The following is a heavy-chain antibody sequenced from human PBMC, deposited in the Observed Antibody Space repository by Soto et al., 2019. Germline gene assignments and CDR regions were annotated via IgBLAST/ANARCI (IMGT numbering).Heavy chain of an antibody. D-gene: IGHD3-10*01. CDR2: ISYDGSNK. CDR1: GFTFSSYG. J-gene: IGHJ6*02. V-gene: IGHV3-30*18. Sequence: QVQLVESGGGVVQPGRSLRLSCAASGFTFSSYGMHWVRQAPGKGLEWVAVISYDGSNKYYADSVKGRFTISRDNSKNTLSLQMNRLRGEDTAVYYCAKEGGYYGSGSYSVGENYYGMDVWGQGTTVTVSS. CDR3: AKEGGYYGSGSYSVGENYYGMDV.